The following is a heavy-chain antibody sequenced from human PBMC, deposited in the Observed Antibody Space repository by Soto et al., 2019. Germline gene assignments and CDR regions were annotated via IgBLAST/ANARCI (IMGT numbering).Heavy chain of an antibody. D-gene: IGHD3-16*01. CDR3: ARGLSVYEPGAHY. CDR2: ISSSSSTI. V-gene: IGHV3-48*01. CDR1: GFTFSSYS. J-gene: IGHJ4*02. Sequence: PGGSLRLSCAASGFTFSSYSMNWVRQAPGKGLEWVSYISSSSSTIYYADSVKGRFTISRDNAKNSLYLQMNSLRAEDTAVYYCARGLSVYEPGAHYWGQGTLVTVSS.